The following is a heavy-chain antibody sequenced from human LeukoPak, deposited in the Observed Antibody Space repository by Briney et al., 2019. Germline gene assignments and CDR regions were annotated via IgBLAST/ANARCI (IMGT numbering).Heavy chain of an antibody. CDR3: ARGFDYVWGSHRALGY. Sequence: SGTLSLTCAVSGGSISSSNWWNWVRQPPGKGLEWIGYIYYSGSTNYNPSLKSRVTISVDTSKNQFSLRLSSVTAADTAVYYCARGFDYVWGSHRALGYWGQGTLVTVSS. J-gene: IGHJ4*02. V-gene: IGHV4-4*02. CDR1: GGSISSSNW. CDR2: IYYSGST. D-gene: IGHD3-16*02.